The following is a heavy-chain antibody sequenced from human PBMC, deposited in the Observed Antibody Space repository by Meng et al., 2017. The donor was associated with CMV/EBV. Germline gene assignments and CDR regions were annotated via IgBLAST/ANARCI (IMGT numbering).Heavy chain of an antibody. CDR2: INHSGST. Sequence: SETLSLTCTVSGYSISSGYYWGWIRQPPGKGLEWIGEINHSGSTNYNPSLKSRVTISVDTSKNQFSLKLSSVTAADTAVYYCARGMMDDYGGIYDAFDIWGQGTMVTVSS. D-gene: IGHD4/OR15-4a*01. V-gene: IGHV4-38-2*02. CDR1: GYSISSGYY. J-gene: IGHJ3*02. CDR3: ARGMMDDYGGIYDAFDI.